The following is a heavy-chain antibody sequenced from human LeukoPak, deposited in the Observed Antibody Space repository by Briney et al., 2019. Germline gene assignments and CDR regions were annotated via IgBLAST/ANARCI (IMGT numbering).Heavy chain of an antibody. CDR1: GYTFTSYY. J-gene: IGHJ4*02. D-gene: IGHD2-2*01. Sequence: ASVKVSCKTSGYTFTSYYMHWMRQAPGQGFEWVGMINPNGGGTSSAQEFQGRVTLTRDTSTSTVYMDLSSLRSEDTAVYYCARRGGCISTSCNLDYWGQGTLVTVSS. V-gene: IGHV1-46*03. CDR3: ARRGGCISTSCNLDY. CDR2: INPNGGGT.